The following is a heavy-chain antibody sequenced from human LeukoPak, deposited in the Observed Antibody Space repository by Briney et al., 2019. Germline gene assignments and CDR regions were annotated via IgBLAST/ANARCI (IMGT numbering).Heavy chain of an antibody. D-gene: IGHD3-22*01. CDR1: GFTFSSYA. Sequence: GGSLRLSCAASGFTFSSYAMSWVRQAPGKGLEWVAVIWYDGSNKYYADSVKGRFTISRDNSKNTLYLQMNSLRAEDTAVYYCAKVDYYDSMWGQGTLVTVSS. J-gene: IGHJ4*02. CDR2: IWYDGSNK. CDR3: AKVDYYDSM. V-gene: IGHV3-33*06.